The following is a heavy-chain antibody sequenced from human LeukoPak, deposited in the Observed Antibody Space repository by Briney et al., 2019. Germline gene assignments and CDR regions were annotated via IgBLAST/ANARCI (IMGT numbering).Heavy chain of an antibody. CDR2: ITASGTST. CDR3: AKAQGFEDY. Sequence: PGGSLRLSCAAAGFTFSSYAMNWVRQAPGKGLEWVSAITASGTSTCYADSVRGRFTISRDNSKNTLYLQMNSLRAEDTAVYYCAKAQGFEDYWGQGTLVTVSS. J-gene: IGHJ4*02. D-gene: IGHD3-9*01. V-gene: IGHV3-23*01. CDR1: GFTFSSYA.